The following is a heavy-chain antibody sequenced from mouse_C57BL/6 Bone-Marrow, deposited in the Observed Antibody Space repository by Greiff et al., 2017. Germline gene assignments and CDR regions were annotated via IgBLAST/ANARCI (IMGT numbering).Heavy chain of an antibody. CDR3: ATYYYGSSGYFDV. V-gene: IGHV5-17*01. Sequence: EVKLVESGGGLVKPGGSLKLSCAASGFTFSDYGMHWVRQAPEKGLEWVAYISSGSSTIYYADTVKGRFTISRDNAKNTLFLQMTSLRSEDTAMYYCATYYYGSSGYFDVWGTGTTVTVSS. CDR1: GFTFSDYG. D-gene: IGHD1-1*01. J-gene: IGHJ1*03. CDR2: ISSGSSTI.